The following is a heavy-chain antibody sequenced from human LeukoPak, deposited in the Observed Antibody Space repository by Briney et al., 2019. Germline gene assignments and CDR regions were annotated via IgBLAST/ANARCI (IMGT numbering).Heavy chain of an antibody. V-gene: IGHV4-30-4*08. CDR1: GGSISSGDYY. J-gene: IGHJ6*03. D-gene: IGHD3-3*01. CDR3: ARTNPTYYAFWSGYTDYYYYYYMDV. Sequence: SQTLSLTCTVSGGSISSGDYYWSWIRQPPGKGLEWIGYIYYSGSTYYNPSLKSRVTISVDTSENQFSLKLSSVTAADTAVYYCARTNPTYYAFWSGYTDYYYYYYMDVWGKGTTVTVSS. CDR2: IYYSGST.